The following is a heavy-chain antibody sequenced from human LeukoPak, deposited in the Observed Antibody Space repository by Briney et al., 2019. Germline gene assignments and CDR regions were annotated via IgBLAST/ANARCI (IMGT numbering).Heavy chain of an antibody. V-gene: IGHV4-59*08. J-gene: IGHJ4*02. D-gene: IGHD5-12*01. CDR2: IYYSGST. CDR1: GGSISSYY. Sequence: PSETLSLTCTVSGGSISSYYWSWIRQPPGKGLEWIGYIYYSGSTNYSPSLKSRVTISVDTSKNQFSLKLSSVTAADTAVYYCARQGYSAYEILDYWGQGTPVTVSS. CDR3: ARQGYSAYEILDY.